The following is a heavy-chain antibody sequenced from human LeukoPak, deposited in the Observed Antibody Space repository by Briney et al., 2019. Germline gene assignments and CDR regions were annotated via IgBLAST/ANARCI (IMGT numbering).Heavy chain of an antibody. CDR3: AKVRPPEKGDP. CDR1: GFTFSNFW. CDR2: IKQDETEK. J-gene: IGHJ5*02. Sequence: GESLRLSCTASGFTFSNFWMGWVRQAPGKGLEWVANIKQDETEKFYLGSVKGRFTISRDNAKNSLYLQMNSLRDEDTAVYYCAKVRPPEKGDPLGQGTLVTVSS. D-gene: IGHD1-14*01. V-gene: IGHV3-7*01.